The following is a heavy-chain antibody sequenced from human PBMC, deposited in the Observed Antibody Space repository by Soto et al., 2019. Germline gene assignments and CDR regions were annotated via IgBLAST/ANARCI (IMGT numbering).Heavy chain of an antibody. D-gene: IGHD5-12*01. CDR2: ISSYNGDT. V-gene: IGHV1-18*01. CDR1: GYTFTRSG. Sequence: QVQLVQSGAEVKKPGASVKVSCKASGYTFTRSGISWVRQAPGQGPEWMGWISSYNGDTNYAQTFQGRVTMTTDTSTSTAYMALRSLRSADTAVYYCAREGVAPYYYYGMDVWGQGTPVTVSS. J-gene: IGHJ6*02. CDR3: AREGVAPYYYYGMDV.